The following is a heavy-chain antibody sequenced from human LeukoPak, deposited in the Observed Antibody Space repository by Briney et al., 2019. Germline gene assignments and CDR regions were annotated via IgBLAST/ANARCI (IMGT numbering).Heavy chain of an antibody. V-gene: IGHV3-21*01. Sequence: GGSLRLSCTVCGFTFSSNSMSWVRQAPGKGRECVSSISTNRRYIHYADSLKGRFTNSRDNAKHSLYLQMNSLRAAETAVYSCARGTLNIPGENGAFHYWGQGTLVTVSS. CDR2: ISTNRRYI. J-gene: IGHJ4*02. CDR1: GFTFSSNS. D-gene: IGHD1-14*01. CDR3: ARGTLNIPGENGAFHY.